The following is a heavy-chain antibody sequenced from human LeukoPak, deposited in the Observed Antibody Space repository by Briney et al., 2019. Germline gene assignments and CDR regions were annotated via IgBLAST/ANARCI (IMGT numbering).Heavy chain of an antibody. CDR2: IYYSGST. D-gene: IGHD6-13*01. V-gene: IGHV4-31*03. CDR3: ASAAAGIGGWFDP. Sequence: SETLSLTCTVSGVSISSGGYYWSWIRQHPGKGLEWIGYIYYSGSTYYNPSLKSRVTISVDTSKNQFPLKLSSVTAADTAVYYCASAAAGIGGWFDPWGQGTLVTVSS. CDR1: GVSISSGGYY. J-gene: IGHJ5*02.